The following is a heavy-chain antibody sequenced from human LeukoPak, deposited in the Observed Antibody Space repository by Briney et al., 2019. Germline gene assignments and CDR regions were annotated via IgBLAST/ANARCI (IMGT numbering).Heavy chain of an antibody. J-gene: IGHJ2*01. V-gene: IGHV4-59*08. CDR1: GGSISNYD. CDR2: IYYSGST. CDR3: SRRTDFDL. Sequence: PSQTLSLTCTVSGGSISNYDWSWVRQPPRNGLEWMGYIYYSGSTTYNPSLKTRGTISVDTSKNQFSLTLNAVTASHPAAHYCSRRTDFDLWGRGTLVTVSS.